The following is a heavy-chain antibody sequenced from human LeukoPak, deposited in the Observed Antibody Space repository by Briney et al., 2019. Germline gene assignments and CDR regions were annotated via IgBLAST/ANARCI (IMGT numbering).Heavy chain of an antibody. CDR1: GGSISSYY. V-gene: IGHV4-59*12. J-gene: IGHJ5*02. Sequence: PSETLSLTCTVSGGSISSYYWSWIRQPPGKGLEWIGYIYYSGSTNYNPSLKSRVTISVDTSKNQFSLKLSSVTAADTAVYYCAREVGGITGTTSKTNWFDPWGQGTLVTVSS. D-gene: IGHD1-7*01. CDR3: AREVGGITGTTSKTNWFDP. CDR2: IYYSGST.